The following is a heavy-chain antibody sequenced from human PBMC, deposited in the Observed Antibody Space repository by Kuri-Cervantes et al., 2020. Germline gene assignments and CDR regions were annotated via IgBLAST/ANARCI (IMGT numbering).Heavy chain of an antibody. CDR1: GFIFSDHS. J-gene: IGHJ3*02. CDR3: ARGDDAFDI. V-gene: IGHV3-7*01. CDR2: IKQEGSEK. Sequence: GGSLRLSCAASGFIFSDHSMSWVRQAPGKGLEWVANIKQEGSEKYYVDSVKGRFTISRDNAKNSLYLQRNSLRAEETAVYYCARGDDAFDIWGQGTMVTVSS.